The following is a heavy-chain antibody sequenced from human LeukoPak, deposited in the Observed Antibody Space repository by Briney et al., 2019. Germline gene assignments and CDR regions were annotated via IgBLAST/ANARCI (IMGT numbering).Heavy chain of an antibody. J-gene: IGHJ6*03. CDR3: ARVTGYYDFWSGYYNYYYYMDV. D-gene: IGHD3-3*01. CDR2: MNPNSGNT. V-gene: IGHV1-8*01. CDR1: GYTSTSYD. Sequence: ASVKVSCKASGYTSTSYDINWVRQATGQGLEWMGWMNPNSGNTGYAQKFQGRVTMTRNTSISTAYMGLSSLRSEDTAVYYCARVTGYYDFWSGYYNYYYYMDVWGKGATVTVSS.